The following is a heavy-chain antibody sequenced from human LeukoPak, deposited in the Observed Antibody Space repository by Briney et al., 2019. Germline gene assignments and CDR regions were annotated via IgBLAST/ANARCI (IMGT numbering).Heavy chain of an antibody. CDR2: INHSGST. Sequence: SETLSLTCTVSGGSVSNYYWSWIRQPPGKGLEWIGEINHSGSTNYNPSLKSRVTISVDTSKNQFSLNLSSVTAADTAVYYCARGPRSKYSSSSGSCFDYWGQGTLVTVSS. CDR3: ARGPRSKYSSSSGSCFDY. D-gene: IGHD6-6*01. V-gene: IGHV4-34*01. J-gene: IGHJ4*02. CDR1: GGSVSNYY.